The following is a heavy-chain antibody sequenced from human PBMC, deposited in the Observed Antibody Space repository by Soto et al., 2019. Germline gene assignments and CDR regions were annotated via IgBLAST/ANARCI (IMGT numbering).Heavy chain of an antibody. J-gene: IGHJ5*01. V-gene: IGHV3-30-3*01. Sequence: GGFLRLSCAASGFTFSGKTMYWVRQAPGKGLEWVALIAPDGSQIYYADSVKGRFTISRDNSKNTLYLQMDSLRAEDTSLYLCATDIHATWLLNSWGQGTLVTVSS. D-gene: IGHD2-2*02. CDR1: GFTFSGKT. CDR3: ATDIHATWLLNS. CDR2: IAPDGSQI.